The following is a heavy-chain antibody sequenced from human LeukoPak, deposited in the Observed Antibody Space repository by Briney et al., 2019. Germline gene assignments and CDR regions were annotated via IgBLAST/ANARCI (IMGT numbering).Heavy chain of an antibody. V-gene: IGHV3-9*01. CDR3: AKAGITSSSSFDY. Sequence: GGSLRLSCAASGFTFDDYAMHWVRQAPGKGLEWVSGISWNSGSIGYADSVKGRFTISRDNAKNSLYLQMNSLRAEDTALYYCAKAGITSSSSFDYWAREPWSPSPQ. D-gene: IGHD1-14*01. J-gene: IGHJ4*02. CDR1: GFTFDDYA. CDR2: ISWNSGSI.